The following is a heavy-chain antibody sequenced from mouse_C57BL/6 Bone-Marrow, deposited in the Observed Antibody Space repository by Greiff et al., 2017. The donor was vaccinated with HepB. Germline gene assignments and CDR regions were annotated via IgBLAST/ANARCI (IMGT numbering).Heavy chain of an antibody. V-gene: IGHV1-82*01. Sequence: QVQLQQSGPELVKPGASVKISCKASGYAFSSSWMNWVKQRPGKGLEWIGRIYPGDGDTNYNGKFKGKATLTADKSSSTAYMQLSSLTSEDSAVYFCARQPYYYGSSYNDFDYWGQGTTLTVSS. CDR1: GYAFSSSW. CDR3: ARQPYYYGSSYNDFDY. CDR2: IYPGDGDT. J-gene: IGHJ2*01. D-gene: IGHD1-1*01.